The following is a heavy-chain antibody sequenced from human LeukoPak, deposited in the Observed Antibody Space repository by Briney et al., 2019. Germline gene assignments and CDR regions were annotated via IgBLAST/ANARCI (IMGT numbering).Heavy chain of an antibody. CDR3: ARDVGDGYNYRRTNWFDP. CDR2: SYYSGST. Sequence: SETLSLTCTVSGGSISSSSYYWGWIRQPPGKGLEWIGSSYYSGSTYYNPSLKSRVTISVDTSKNQFSLKLRSVPAADTAVYYCARDVGDGYNYRRTNWFDPWGQGTLVTVSS. D-gene: IGHD5-24*01. CDR1: GGSISSSSYY. J-gene: IGHJ5*02. V-gene: IGHV4-39*07.